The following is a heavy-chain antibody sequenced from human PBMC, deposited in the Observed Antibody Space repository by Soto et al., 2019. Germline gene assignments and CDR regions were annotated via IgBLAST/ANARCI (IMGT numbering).Heavy chain of an antibody. V-gene: IGHV4-39*01. D-gene: IGHD2-8*01. Sequence: QLQLQESGPGLVKPSETLSLTCTVSGGSISSSSYYWGWIRQPPGKGLEWIGSIYYSGSTYYNPSLKTRVTISVETSKNQFSLKLSSVTAADTAVYYCARQGRWGYCTNGVCPNWFDPWGQGTLVTVSS. CDR3: ARQGRWGYCTNGVCPNWFDP. J-gene: IGHJ5*02. CDR1: GGSISSSSYY. CDR2: IYYSGST.